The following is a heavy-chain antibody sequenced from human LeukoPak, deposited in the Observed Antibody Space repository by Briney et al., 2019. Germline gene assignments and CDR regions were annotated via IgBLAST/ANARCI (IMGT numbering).Heavy chain of an antibody. CDR3: ARDQVQHCSSGSCYVIDN. D-gene: IGHD2-15*01. CDR2: ISYDGSNK. J-gene: IGHJ4*02. Sequence: GGSLRLSSAPSGFTPDIYAMHWVRHTPDKGLGWVSAISYDGSNKYYADSVKGRFTISRDNSQNTVYLQMTSLRVADTAVYYCARDQVQHCSSGSCYVIDNWGPGTLVAVSS. V-gene: IGHV3-30*04. CDR1: GFTPDIYA.